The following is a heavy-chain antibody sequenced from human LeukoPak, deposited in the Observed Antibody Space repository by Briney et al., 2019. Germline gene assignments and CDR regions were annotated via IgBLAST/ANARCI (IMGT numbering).Heavy chain of an antibody. V-gene: IGHV3-21*01. CDR1: GFTLSSYS. D-gene: IGHD6-19*01. CDR2: ISSSSSYI. CDR3: ARLDPSGWYV. J-gene: IGHJ4*02. Sequence: GGSLRLSCAASGFTLSSYSMNWVRQAPGKGLEWVSSISSSSSYIYYADSVKGRFTISRDNAKNSLYLQMNSLRAEDTAVYYCARLDPSGWYVWGQGTLVTVSS.